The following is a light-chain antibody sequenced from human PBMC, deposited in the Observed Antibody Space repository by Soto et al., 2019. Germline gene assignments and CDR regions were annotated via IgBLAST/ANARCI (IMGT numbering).Light chain of an antibody. J-gene: IGLJ2*01. CDR1: SSDVGGYNY. CDR2: EVS. V-gene: IGLV2-14*01. Sequence: QSALTQPASVSGSPGQSITISCTGTSSDVGGYNYVSWYQQHPGKAPKLMIYEVSNRPSGVSNRFSGSKSGNTASLTISGLQVEDGADYYCSSKTSSSPVVFGGGTTLTVL. CDR3: SSKTSSSPVV.